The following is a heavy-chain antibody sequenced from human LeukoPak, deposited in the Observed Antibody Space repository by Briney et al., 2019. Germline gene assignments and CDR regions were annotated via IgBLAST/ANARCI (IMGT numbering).Heavy chain of an antibody. CDR1: GLTFVGFW. Sequence: GGPLRPSVPASGLTFVGFWLGWVGRAPGKGREGGAKIKQEGSEKYYVDSVKGRFTISRDNAKNSLYLQMNSLRAEDTAVYYCARGMAYCGGDCYWGYFDYWGQGTLVTVSS. D-gene: IGHD2-21*02. CDR2: IKQEGSEK. CDR3: ARGMAYCGGDCYWGYFDY. V-gene: IGHV3-7*01. J-gene: IGHJ4*02.